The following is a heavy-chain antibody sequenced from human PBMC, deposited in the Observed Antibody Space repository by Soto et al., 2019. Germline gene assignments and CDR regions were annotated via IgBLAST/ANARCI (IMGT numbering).Heavy chain of an antibody. CDR2: TSSRGGMV. Sequence: GGSLRLSCAASGFTLSSYAMNWVRQAPGKGLEWIAYTSSRGGMVYYGDSARGRFTISRDNSKNTVYLQMDSLRADDTAVYYCSTLANGSLYYYDGSDDWGQGTTVTVSS. V-gene: IGHV3-48*03. J-gene: IGHJ6*02. D-gene: IGHD3-22*01. CDR1: GFTLSSYA. CDR3: STLANGSLYYYDGSDD.